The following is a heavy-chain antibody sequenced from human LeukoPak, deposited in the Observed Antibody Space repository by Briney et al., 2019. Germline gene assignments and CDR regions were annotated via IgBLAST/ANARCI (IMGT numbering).Heavy chain of an antibody. J-gene: IGHJ4*02. CDR1: GFTFSSYG. V-gene: IGHV3-7*01. CDR3: ARARDGYGGNFDY. D-gene: IGHD5-24*01. CDR2: IKQDRSEN. Sequence: GGSLRLTCAASGFTFSSYGMSWVRQAPRKGLELVANIKQDRSENYYVDSVKGRFTISRDNAKNSLYLQMNSLRAEDTAVYYCARARDGYGGNFDYWGQGTLVTVSS.